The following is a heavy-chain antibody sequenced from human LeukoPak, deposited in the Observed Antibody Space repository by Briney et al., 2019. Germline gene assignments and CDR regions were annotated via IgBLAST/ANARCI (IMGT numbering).Heavy chain of an antibody. CDR3: ARGTHAIAAAGPFDY. V-gene: IGHV4-34*01. CDR1: GGSFSGYY. J-gene: IGHJ4*02. CDR2: INHSGST. D-gene: IGHD6-13*01. Sequence: SETLSLTCAVYGGSFSGYYWSWIRQPPGKGLEWIGEINHSGSTNYNPSLKSRVTISVDTSKNQYSLKLSSVTAADTAVYYCARGTHAIAAAGPFDYWGQGTLVTVSS.